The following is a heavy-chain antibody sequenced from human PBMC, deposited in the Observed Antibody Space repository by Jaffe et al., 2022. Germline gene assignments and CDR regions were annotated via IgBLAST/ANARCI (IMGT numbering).Heavy chain of an antibody. V-gene: IGHV3-15*01. CDR2: IKSKTDGGTT. CDR3: TTDLFRPTYYDYIWGSYRTPEHDAFDI. D-gene: IGHD3-16*02. J-gene: IGHJ3*02. CDR1: GFTFSNAW. Sequence: EVQLVESGGGLVKPGGSLRLSCAASGFTFSNAWMSWVRQAPGKGLEWVGRIKSKTDGGTTDYAAPVKGRFTISRDDSKNTLYLQMNSLKTEDTAVYYCTTDLFRPTYYDYIWGSYRTPEHDAFDIWGQGTMVTVSS.